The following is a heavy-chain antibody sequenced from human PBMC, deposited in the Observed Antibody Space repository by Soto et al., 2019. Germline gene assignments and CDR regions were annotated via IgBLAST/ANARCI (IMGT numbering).Heavy chain of an antibody. D-gene: IGHD2-15*01. Sequence: SETLSLTCTVSGGSISSSSYYWGWIRQPPGKGLEWIGSIYYSGSTYYNPSLKSRVTISVDTSKNQFSLKLSSVTAADTAVYYCARQLVLWTDIVVVVASYYFDYWGQGTLVTVSS. CDR3: ARQLVLWTDIVVVVASYYFDY. J-gene: IGHJ4*02. V-gene: IGHV4-39*01. CDR2: IYYSGST. CDR1: GGSISSSSYY.